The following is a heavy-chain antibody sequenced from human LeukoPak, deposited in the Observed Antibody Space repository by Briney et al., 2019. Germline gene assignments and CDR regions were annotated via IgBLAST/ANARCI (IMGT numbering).Heavy chain of an antibody. J-gene: IGHJ3*02. CDR3: AAMLAGGSPTSGDAFDI. CDR1: GFTFTSSA. D-gene: IGHD1-26*01. CDR2: IVVGSGNT. Sequence: ASVKVSCNASGFTFTSSAMQWVRQARGQRLEWIGWIVVGSGNTNYAQKFQERVTITRDMSTSTAYMELSSLRSEDTAVYYCAAMLAGGSPTSGDAFDIWGQGTMVTVSS. V-gene: IGHV1-58*02.